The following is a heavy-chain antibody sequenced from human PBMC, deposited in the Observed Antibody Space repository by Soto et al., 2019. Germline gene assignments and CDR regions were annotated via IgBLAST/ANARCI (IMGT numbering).Heavy chain of an antibody. V-gene: IGHV3-23*01. CDR2: ISGSGDNT. D-gene: IGHD2-21*01. Sequence: EVQLLESGGGLVQPGGSLRLSCAASRFTFGTFAMTWVRQAPGKGLEWVSAISGSGDNTYYADSVKGRFTMSRDNSKSTLYLQMNSLRGDDTAVYHCAKGRGVLFYFDQCGQGTLVTVSS. J-gene: IGHJ4*02. CDR3: AKGRGVLFYFDQ. CDR1: RFTFGTFA.